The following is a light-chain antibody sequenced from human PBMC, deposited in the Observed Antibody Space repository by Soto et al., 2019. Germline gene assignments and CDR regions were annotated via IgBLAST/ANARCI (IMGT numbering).Light chain of an antibody. J-gene: IGLJ3*02. V-gene: IGLV1-47*01. Sequence: QSVLTQPPSASGTPGQRVTISCSGSSSNIGSNYVYWYQQLPGTAPKLLIYRNNQRPSGVPDRFSGSKSGTSASLAISGLRSEDEADYYCAAWYDSLSGGVFGGGTQLTVL. CDR3: AAWYDSLSGGV. CDR2: RNN. CDR1: SSNIGSNY.